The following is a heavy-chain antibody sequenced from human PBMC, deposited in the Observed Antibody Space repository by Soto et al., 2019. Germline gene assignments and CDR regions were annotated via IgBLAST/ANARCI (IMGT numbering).Heavy chain of an antibody. J-gene: IGHJ3*02. CDR2: MNPNSGNT. V-gene: IGHV1-8*01. D-gene: IGHD2-2*01. CDR1: GYTFTSYD. Sequence: QVQLVQSGAEVKKPGASVKVSCKASGYTFTSYDINWVRQATGQGLEWMGWMNPNSGNTGDAQKFQGRVTMTRNTAISTAYMELSSLRSEDTAVYYCARVVDIVVVPAADDAFDIWGQGTMVTVSS. CDR3: ARVVDIVVVPAADDAFDI.